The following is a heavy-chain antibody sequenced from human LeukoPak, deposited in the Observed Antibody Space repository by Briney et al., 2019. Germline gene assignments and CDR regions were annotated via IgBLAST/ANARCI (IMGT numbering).Heavy chain of an antibody. Sequence: PGGSLRLSCVASGFTFSSHAMTWVRQAPGKGLEWVSAISGSGSTYYADSVKGRFTISRDYAKNSLYLQMNSLRAEDTAVYYCARDRREYYYDSSGYSPLLWGQGTLVTVSS. J-gene: IGHJ4*02. CDR1: GFTFSSHA. CDR2: ISGSGST. CDR3: ARDRREYYYDSSGYSPLL. D-gene: IGHD3-22*01. V-gene: IGHV3-21*01.